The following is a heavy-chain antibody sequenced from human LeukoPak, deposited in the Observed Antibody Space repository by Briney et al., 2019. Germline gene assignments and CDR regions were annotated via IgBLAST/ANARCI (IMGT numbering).Heavy chain of an antibody. V-gene: IGHV4-4*07. CDR2: IYSSGST. Sequence: SETLSLTCTVSGGSIDNYYWSWLRQPAGRGLEYFGRIYSSGSTDYDPSLKSRVTMSVDTSKNQFSLKVRFVTAADTAVYYCARITATSMVNALDLWGQGILVTVSS. CDR3: ARITATSMVNALDL. D-gene: IGHD5-18*01. J-gene: IGHJ5*02. CDR1: GGSIDNYY.